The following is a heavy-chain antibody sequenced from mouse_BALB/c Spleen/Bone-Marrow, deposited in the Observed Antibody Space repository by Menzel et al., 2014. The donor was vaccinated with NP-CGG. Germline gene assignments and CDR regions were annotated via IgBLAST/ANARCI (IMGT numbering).Heavy chain of an antibody. V-gene: IGHV14-3*02. CDR3: ARWEYYAMDY. CDR2: IDPANGNT. D-gene: IGHD4-1*01. Sequence: VQLKESGAELVKPGASVKLSCTASGFNIKDTYMHWVKQRPEQGLEWIGRIDPANGNTKYDPKFQGKATITADTSSHTAYLQLSSLTSEDTAVYYCARWEYYAMDYWGQGTSVTVSS. J-gene: IGHJ4*01. CDR1: GFNIKDTY.